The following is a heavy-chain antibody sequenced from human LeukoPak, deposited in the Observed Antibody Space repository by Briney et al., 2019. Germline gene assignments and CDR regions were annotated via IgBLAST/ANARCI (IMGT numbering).Heavy chain of an antibody. D-gene: IGHD6-19*01. CDR3: ADEFGLKWLAD. CDR1: GYTFTGYY. CDR2: INPNSGGT. V-gene: IGHV1-2*02. Sequence: GASVKVSCEASGYTFTGYYMHWVRQAPGQGLEWMGWINPNSGGTKYAQKFQGRVTMTRDTSISTAYMELSRLRSDDTAVYYCADEFGLKWLADWGQGTLVTVSS. J-gene: IGHJ4*02.